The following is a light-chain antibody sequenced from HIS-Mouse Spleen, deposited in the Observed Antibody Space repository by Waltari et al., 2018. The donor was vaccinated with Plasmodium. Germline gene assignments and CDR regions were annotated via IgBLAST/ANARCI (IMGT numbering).Light chain of an antibody. CDR1: QSVSSN. Sequence: EIVMTQSPATLSVSPGERATLSCRASQSVSSNLSWSQQKPGQAPRLLIYGASPRATGIPARFSGSGSGTEFTLTISSLQSEDFAVYYCQQYNNWSFTFGPGTKVDIK. J-gene: IGKJ3*01. V-gene: IGKV3-15*01. CDR2: GAS. CDR3: QQYNNWSFT.